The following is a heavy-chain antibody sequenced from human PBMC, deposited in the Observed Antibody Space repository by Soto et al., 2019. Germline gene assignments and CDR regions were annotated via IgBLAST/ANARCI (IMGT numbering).Heavy chain of an antibody. Sequence: PSETLSLTCTVSGGSISSGDYYWSWIRQPPGKGLEWIGCIYYSGSTYYNPSLKSRVTISVDTSKNQFSLKLSSVTAADTAVYYCARDNILGILYGGMDVWGQGTTVTVSS. CDR2: IYYSGST. D-gene: IGHD3-3*01. V-gene: IGHV4-30-4*01. CDR3: ARDNILGILYGGMDV. J-gene: IGHJ6*02. CDR1: GGSISSGDYY.